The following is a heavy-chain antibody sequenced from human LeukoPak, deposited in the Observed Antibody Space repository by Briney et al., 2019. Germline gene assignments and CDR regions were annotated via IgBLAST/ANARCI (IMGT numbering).Heavy chain of an antibody. CDR1: GFTLSDYY. J-gene: IGHJ4*02. CDR2: ISNSSSYT. D-gene: IGHD3-10*01. CDR3: ARGRPYYYGSGSRLYYFDY. V-gene: IGHV3-11*05. Sequence: GESLRLSCAASGFTLSDYYMSYIRQPPGKGLEWVSYISNSSSYTNYAASVKGRFTISRDNDKNSLYLQMNSLSAEDSAVYYLARGRPYYYGSGSRLYYFDYWGQGTLVTVSS.